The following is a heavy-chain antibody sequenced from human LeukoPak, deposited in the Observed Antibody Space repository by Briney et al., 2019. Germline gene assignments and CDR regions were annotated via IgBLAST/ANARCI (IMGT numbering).Heavy chain of an antibody. Sequence: SETLSLTCSVSDDSITMYYWTWLRQPPGKGLEWIGYVDHTGSTNFNPSLNGRVSISRDTTKNLFSLRLRSVTAADTAVYFCARGRVSSSTWYSTYYYYFYMDVWGKGTTVTVSS. D-gene: IGHD1-1*01. CDR1: DDSITMYY. CDR2: VDHTGST. CDR3: ARGRVSSSTWYSTYYYYFYMDV. J-gene: IGHJ6*03. V-gene: IGHV4-59*01.